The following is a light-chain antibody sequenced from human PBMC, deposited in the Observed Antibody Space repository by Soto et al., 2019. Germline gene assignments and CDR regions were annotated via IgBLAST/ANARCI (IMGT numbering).Light chain of an antibody. Sequence: QSVLTQPRSVSASPGRSVTISCTGTSGDVGAYNYVSWYQQHPGKAPKVMIHDVTKRPSGVHDRFSGSKSGNTASLTISGLQAEDEADYYCCSFAGTYTWVFGGGTKLTVL. CDR2: DVT. V-gene: IGLV2-11*01. J-gene: IGLJ3*02. CDR1: SGDVGAYNY. CDR3: CSFAGTYTWV.